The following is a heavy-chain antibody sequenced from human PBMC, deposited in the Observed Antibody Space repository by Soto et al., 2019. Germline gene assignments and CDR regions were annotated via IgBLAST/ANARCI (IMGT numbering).Heavy chain of an antibody. V-gene: IGHV3-21*01. CDR1: GFDFSFYI. CDR3: AKAGWSYDTGEWGFDY. D-gene: IGHD1-26*01. J-gene: IGHJ4*02. CDR2: ISSSDVYT. Sequence: GGSLRLSCAASGFDFSFYIMAWVRQVPGKGLEWVSLISSSDVYTNYAGSVRGRFTVSRDDAKNSLYLQMNSLRVEDTAVYYCAKAGWSYDTGEWGFDYWGQGTLVTVSS.